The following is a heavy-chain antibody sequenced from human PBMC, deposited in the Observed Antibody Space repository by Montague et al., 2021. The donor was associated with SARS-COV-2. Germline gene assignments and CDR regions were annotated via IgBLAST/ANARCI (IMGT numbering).Heavy chain of an antibody. Sequence: SLRLSCAASGFTFSNYAMSWVRQAPGKGLQWVSAIDGGGYSTFYADSVKGRFTISRDIAKKSLYLQMDSLRAEDTAVYFCAREAVGYSHGYPYWYFDLWGRGTLVTVSS. CDR2: IDGGGYST. CDR1: GFTFSNYA. V-gene: IGHV3-23*01. CDR3: AREAVGYSHGYPYWYFDL. J-gene: IGHJ2*01. D-gene: IGHD5-18*01.